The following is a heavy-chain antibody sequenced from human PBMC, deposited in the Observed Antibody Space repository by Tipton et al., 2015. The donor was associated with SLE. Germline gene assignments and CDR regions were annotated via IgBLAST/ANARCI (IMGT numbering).Heavy chain of an antibody. J-gene: IGHJ4*02. CDR1: GFTYSGYA. CDR2: IRADGSNK. V-gene: IGHV3-33*01. CDR3: ARGRGREFLDY. D-gene: IGHD3-10*01. Sequence: SGFTYSGYAMHWVRQAPGKGLEWVAFIRADGSNKDYADSVKGRFTISRDNSKNTVSLQMNSLRVEDTAVYFCARGRGREFLDYWGQGTLVTVSS.